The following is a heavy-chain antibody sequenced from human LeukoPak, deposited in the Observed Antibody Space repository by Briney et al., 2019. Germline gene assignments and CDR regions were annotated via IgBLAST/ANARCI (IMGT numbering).Heavy chain of an antibody. D-gene: IGHD3-9*01. Sequence: TSETLSLTCTVSGGSITSGSYYWGWIRQPPGKGLEWIGSIYYSGSTYYNPSLKSRVTVSVDTSKNQFSLKLSSVTAADTAAYYCARQGKDTTGYLFFDNWGQGTLVTVSS. V-gene: IGHV4-39*01. CDR3: ARQGKDTTGYLFFDN. J-gene: IGHJ4*02. CDR2: IYYSGST. CDR1: GGSITSGSYY.